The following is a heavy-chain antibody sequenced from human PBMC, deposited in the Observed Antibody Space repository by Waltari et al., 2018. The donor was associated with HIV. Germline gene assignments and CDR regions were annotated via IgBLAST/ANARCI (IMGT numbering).Heavy chain of an antibody. CDR3: ARLGGESGDHKNYYYYGMDV. CDR1: GGTFSLA. J-gene: IGHJ6*02. Sequence: QLPLVQSGAEVPKPGSSVKVSCKDSGGTFSLAISSLRPPPGQGLEWMGLIIPMYGTPTYAQKFQGRVTITADENTRTAYMELRGLRSEDTAVYYCARLGGESGDHKNYYYYGMDVWGQGATVTVS. V-gene: IGHV1-69*01. CDR2: IIPMYGTP. D-gene: IGHD2-21*02.